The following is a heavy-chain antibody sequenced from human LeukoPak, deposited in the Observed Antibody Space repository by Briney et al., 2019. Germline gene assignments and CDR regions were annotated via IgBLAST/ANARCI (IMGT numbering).Heavy chain of an antibody. J-gene: IGHJ4*02. D-gene: IGHD2-15*01. V-gene: IGHV4-59*01. CDR2: IYYSGST. Sequence: SETLSLTCTVSGGSISSYYWSWIRQPPGKGLEWIGYIYYSGSTNYNPSLKSRVTISVDTSKNQFSLKLSSVTAADTAVDYCARARYCSGGSCCLDYWGQGTLVTVSS. CDR3: ARARYCSGGSCCLDY. CDR1: GGSISSYY.